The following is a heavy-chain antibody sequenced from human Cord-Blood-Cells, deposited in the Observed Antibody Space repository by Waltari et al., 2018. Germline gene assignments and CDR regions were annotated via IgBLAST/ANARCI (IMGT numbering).Heavy chain of an antibody. D-gene: IGHD1-26*01. CDR3: ARTKWELPDDAFDI. Sequence: QVQLVQSGAEVKKPGASVKVSCKASGYTFTGYYMHWVRQAPGQGLEWMGWINPNSGGKNYAQKFQGRVTMTRDTSISTAYMELSRLRSDDTAVYYCARTKWELPDDAFDIWGQGTMVTVSS. J-gene: IGHJ3*02. CDR1: GYTFTGYY. CDR2: INPNSGGK. V-gene: IGHV1-2*02.